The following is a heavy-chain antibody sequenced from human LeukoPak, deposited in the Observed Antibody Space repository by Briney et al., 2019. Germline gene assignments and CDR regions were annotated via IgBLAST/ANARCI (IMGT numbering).Heavy chain of an antibody. CDR2: IYATGST. J-gene: IGHJ4*02. CDR1: GDFFRSYW. V-gene: IGHV4-4*07. Sequence: PSETLSLTCDVSGDFFRSYWWGWVRQPAGKGLEWIGRIYATGSTQFTPSLKSRLTMSMDTSTNQFSLKLTSVTAADTAVYFCARQGYTASYYFLDFWSQGTLVTVSS. CDR3: ARQGYTASYYFLDF. D-gene: IGHD1-26*01.